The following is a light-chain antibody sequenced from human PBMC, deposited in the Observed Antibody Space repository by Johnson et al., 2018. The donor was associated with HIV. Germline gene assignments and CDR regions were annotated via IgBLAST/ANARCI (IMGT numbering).Light chain of an antibody. V-gene: IGLV1-51*01. CDR3: GTWETSLSGTGV. Sequence: QSVLTQPPSVSAAPGQKVTISCSGSNSNIGNNYVSWYQQFPGTAPKLLIYDNNKRPSGIPDRFSGSKSGTSATLGITGLQTGYEAEYYCGTWETSLSGTGVFGTGTKVTVL. CDR1: NSNIGNNY. J-gene: IGLJ1*01. CDR2: DNN.